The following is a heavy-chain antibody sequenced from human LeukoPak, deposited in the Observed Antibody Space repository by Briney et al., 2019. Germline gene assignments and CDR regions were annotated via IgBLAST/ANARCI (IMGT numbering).Heavy chain of an antibody. D-gene: IGHD4-11*01. CDR1: GSTFTSYG. CDR2: ISAYYGST. Sequence: ASVKVSCKCSGSTFTSYGSSWVRQPPGPGLEWMGWISAYYGSTNYAQKLHGRVTKTTDTSSSAAYMELRSLRSDDTAVYYCARDRGTTVTTAVVWGHYYYMVVCGKGSTVTVSS. CDR3: ARDRGTTVTTAVVWGHYYYMVV. V-gene: IGHV1-18*01. J-gene: IGHJ6*03.